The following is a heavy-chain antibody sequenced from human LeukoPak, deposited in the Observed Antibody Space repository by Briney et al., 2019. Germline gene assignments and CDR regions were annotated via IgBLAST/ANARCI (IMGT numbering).Heavy chain of an antibody. V-gene: IGHV4-39*01. Sequence: SETLSLTCTVSGGSISSSSYYWGWIRQPPGKGLEWIGSIYYSGSTYYNPCLKSRVTISVDTSKNQFSLKLSSVTAADTAVYYCARQTAYYYGSGSYYNRPYFDYWGQGTLVTVSS. CDR2: IYYSGST. CDR3: ARQTAYYYGSGSYYNRPYFDY. J-gene: IGHJ4*02. D-gene: IGHD3-10*01. CDR1: GGSISSSSYY.